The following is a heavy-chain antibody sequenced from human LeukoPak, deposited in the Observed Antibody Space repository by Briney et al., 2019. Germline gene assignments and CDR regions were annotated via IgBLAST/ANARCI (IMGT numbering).Heavy chain of an antibody. J-gene: IGHJ4*02. V-gene: IGHV4-59*02. CDR2: VYYSGST. Sequence: SETLSLTCVVSGVSVSGYYWGWIRQPPGRGLEWIGYVYYSGSTNYNPSFKSRITISVDTSRNQFSLQLSSVTAADTAVYYCARIHRYCSGGACYVLDNWGQGTLVAVSS. D-gene: IGHD2-15*01. CDR3: ARIHRYCSGGACYVLDN. CDR1: GVSVSGYY.